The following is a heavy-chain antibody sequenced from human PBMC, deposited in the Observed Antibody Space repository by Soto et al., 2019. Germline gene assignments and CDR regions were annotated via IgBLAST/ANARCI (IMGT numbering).Heavy chain of an antibody. J-gene: IGHJ6*02. V-gene: IGHV3-74*01. CDR1: GFTFSSYW. Sequence: GGSLRLSCAASGFTFSSYWMHWVRQAPGKGLVWVSRINSDGGSTSYADSVKGRFTISRDNAKNTLYLQMNSLRAEDTAVYYCARVGKSPSPAPYYGMDVWGQGTTVTVSS. D-gene: IGHD6-13*01. CDR2: INSDGGST. CDR3: ARVGKSPSPAPYYGMDV.